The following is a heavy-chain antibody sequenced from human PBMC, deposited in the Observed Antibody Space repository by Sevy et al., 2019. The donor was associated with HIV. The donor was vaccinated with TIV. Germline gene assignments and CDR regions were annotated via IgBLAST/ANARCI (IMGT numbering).Heavy chain of an antibody. CDR3: AGVKCASSWPHGFDP. D-gene: IGHD6-13*01. CDR1: GDSVSSNSAA. Sequence: KQSQTLSLTCAISGDSVSSNSAAWNWIRQSPSRGLEWLGRTYYRSKWYNDYAVYVKSRITINPDTSKNQFSLQLNSVTPDDSAVDYCAGVKCASSWPHGFDPWGQGTLVTVSS. J-gene: IGHJ5*02. CDR2: TYYRSKWYN. V-gene: IGHV6-1*01.